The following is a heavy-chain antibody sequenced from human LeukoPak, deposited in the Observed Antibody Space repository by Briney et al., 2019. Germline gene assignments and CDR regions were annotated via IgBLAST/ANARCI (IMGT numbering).Heavy chain of an antibody. V-gene: IGHV4-59*01. Sequence: ASETLSLTCTVSGASFSTDYWSWIRQPPEKGLEWIGYVYYSGNTNYNPSLKSRVTISVDTLKNQFSLKMSSVTAADTATYYCARGVVAATGYDYWGQGTLVTVSS. CDR1: GASFSTDY. D-gene: IGHD2-15*01. J-gene: IGHJ4*02. CDR2: VYYSGNT. CDR3: ARGVVAATGYDY.